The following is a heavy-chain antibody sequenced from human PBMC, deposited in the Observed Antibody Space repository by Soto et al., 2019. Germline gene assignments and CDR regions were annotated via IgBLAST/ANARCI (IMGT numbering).Heavy chain of an antibody. CDR3: ARDPIVATTYYYYGMDV. D-gene: IGHD5-12*01. CDR1: GGTFSSYA. V-gene: IGHV1-69*12. Sequence: QVQLVQSGAEVKKPGSSVKVSCKASGGTFSSYAISWVRQAPGQGLEWMGGIIPIFGTANYAQKFQGRVTITADESTSTAYMELSSLRSEDTAVYYCARDPIVATTYYYYGMDVWGQGTTFTVSS. CDR2: IIPIFGTA. J-gene: IGHJ6*02.